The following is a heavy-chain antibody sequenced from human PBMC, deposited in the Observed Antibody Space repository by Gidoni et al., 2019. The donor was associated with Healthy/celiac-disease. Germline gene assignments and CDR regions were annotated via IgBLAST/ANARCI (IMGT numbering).Heavy chain of an antibody. D-gene: IGHD3-10*01. CDR1: GFTFSSYE. V-gene: IGHV3-48*03. J-gene: IGHJ5*02. CDR2: ISSSGSTI. Sequence: VQPGGSLRLSCAASGFTFSSYEMNWVRQAPGKGLEWVSYISSSGSTIYYADSVKGRFTISRDNAKNSLYLQMNSLRAEDTAVYYCARVGKEWFGEPSWFDPWGQGTLVTVSS. CDR3: ARVGKEWFGEPSWFDP.